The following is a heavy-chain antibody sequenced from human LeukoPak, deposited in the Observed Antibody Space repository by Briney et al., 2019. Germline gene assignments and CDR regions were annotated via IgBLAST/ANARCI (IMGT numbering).Heavy chain of an antibody. CDR2: VSGSAFST. D-gene: IGHD5-12*01. CDR1: GFTFGSYG. V-gene: IGHV3-23*01. CDR3: AKDTGSGYDYFSYYFDY. Sequence: GGSLRLSCAASGFTFGSYGMSWVRQAPGKGLEWVSVVSGSAFSTYYADSVKGRFTISRDNSKDTLYLQMNSLRAEDTAVYYCAKDTGSGYDYFSYYFDYWGQGTLVTVSS. J-gene: IGHJ4*02.